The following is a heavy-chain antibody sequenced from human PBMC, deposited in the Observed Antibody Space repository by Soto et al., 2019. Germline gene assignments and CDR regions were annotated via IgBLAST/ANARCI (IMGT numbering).Heavy chain of an antibody. CDR3: ARSRIFDY. CDR2: VGSTGDT. CDR1: GFTFSTYG. Sequence: GGSLRLSCAASGFTFSTYGMSWVRQAPGKGLEWVSTVGSTGDTYYAGSVEGRFTISREKAKNSLYLQMNSLRAEDTAVYYCARSRIFDYWGQGTLVTVSS. D-gene: IGHD2-15*01. V-gene: IGHV3-13*01. J-gene: IGHJ4*02.